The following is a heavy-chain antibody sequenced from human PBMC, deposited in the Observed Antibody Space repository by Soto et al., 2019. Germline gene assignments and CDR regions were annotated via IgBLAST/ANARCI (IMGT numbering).Heavy chain of an antibody. D-gene: IGHD6-13*01. CDR3: ARVGQQLVGFGYYYYYYMDV. CDR2: ISAYNGNT. J-gene: IGHJ6*03. Sequence: ASVKVSCKAYGYTFTSYGISWVRQAPGQGLVWMGWISAYNGNTNYAQKHQGRVTMTTDASTSTAYMELRSLRSDDTAVYYCARVGQQLVGFGYYYYYYMDVWGKGTTVT. V-gene: IGHV1-18*01. CDR1: GYTFTSYG.